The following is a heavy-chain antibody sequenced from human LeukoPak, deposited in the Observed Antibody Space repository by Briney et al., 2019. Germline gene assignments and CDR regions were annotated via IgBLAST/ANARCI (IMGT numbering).Heavy chain of an antibody. J-gene: IGHJ4*02. CDR3: AGGMRHFDC. Sequence: GGSLRLSCAASGFTFSSNGMHWVRQAPGKGLEWVALIWYDGSNKYYADSVKGRFTISRDNSKNTLFLQMNSLRAEDTAVYYCAGGMRHFDCWGQGTLVTVSS. V-gene: IGHV3-33*01. CDR1: GFTFSSNG. CDR2: IWYDGSNK. D-gene: IGHD2-8*01.